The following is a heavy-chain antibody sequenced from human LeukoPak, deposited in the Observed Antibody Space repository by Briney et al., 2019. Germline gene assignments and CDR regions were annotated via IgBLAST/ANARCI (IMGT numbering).Heavy chain of an antibody. CDR1: GGSISSYY. CDR3: ARGFTLGY. Sequence: SETLSVTCTVSGGSISSYYWSWIRQPPGKGLEWIGYIYYSGSTNYNPSLKSRVTISVDTSKNQFSLKLSSVTAADTAVYYCARGFTLGYWGQGTLVTVSS. J-gene: IGHJ4*02. CDR2: IYYSGST. V-gene: IGHV4-59*01. D-gene: IGHD3-10*01.